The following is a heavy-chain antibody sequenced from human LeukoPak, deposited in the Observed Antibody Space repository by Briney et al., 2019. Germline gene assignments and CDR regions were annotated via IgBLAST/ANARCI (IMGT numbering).Heavy chain of an antibody. CDR1: GFIFSNYV. Sequence: GGSLRLSCAASGFIFSNYVMGWVRQAPGKGLEWVSAIGGRDGSTYYADSVKGRFTISRDNSKNTLYVQMNSLRAEDTAVYYCAKGHYYGSGSLDYWGQGTLVTLSS. V-gene: IGHV3-23*01. J-gene: IGHJ4*02. D-gene: IGHD3-10*01. CDR2: IGGRDGST. CDR3: AKGHYYGSGSLDY.